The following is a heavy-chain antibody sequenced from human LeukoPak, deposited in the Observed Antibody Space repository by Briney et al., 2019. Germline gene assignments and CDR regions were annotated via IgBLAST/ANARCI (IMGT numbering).Heavy chain of an antibody. V-gene: IGHV3-66*02. CDR3: ARIAAAGGIFDY. J-gene: IGHJ4*02. CDR2: IYSGGST. CDR1: GFTVSSNY. Sequence: PGGSLRLSCAASGFTVSSNYMSWVRQAPGKGLEWVSVIYSGGSTYYSDSVKGRFTISRDSSKNTLYLQMNSLRAGDTAVYYCARIAAAGGIFDYWGQGTLVTVSS. D-gene: IGHD6-13*01.